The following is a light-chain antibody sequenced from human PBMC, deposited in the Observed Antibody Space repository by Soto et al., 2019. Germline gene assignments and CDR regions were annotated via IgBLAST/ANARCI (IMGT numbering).Light chain of an antibody. CDR3: QQYGSSGLT. CDR2: GAS. J-gene: IGKJ4*01. CDR1: QSVGSY. Sequence: EIVMTQSPATLSLSPGERATLSCRASQSVGSYLAWYQQKPGQAPRLLIYGASSRATGIPDRFSGSGSGTDFTLTISRLEPEDFAVYYCQQYGSSGLTFGGGTKVEIK. V-gene: IGKV3-20*01.